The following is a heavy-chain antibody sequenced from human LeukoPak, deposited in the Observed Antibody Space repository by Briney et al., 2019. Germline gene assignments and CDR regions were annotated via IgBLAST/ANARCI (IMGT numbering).Heavy chain of an antibody. D-gene: IGHD5-18*01. J-gene: IGHJ2*01. CDR1: GSSISSSSYY. CDR2: IYYSGSS. Sequence: PSETLSLTCTVSGSSISSSSYYWGWIRQPPGKGLEWIGSIYYSGSSYFNPSLKSRVTISVDTSKNQFSLKLSSVTAADTAVYYCARDVGGYRYGYRPTELYRYFDLWGRGTLVTVSS. V-gene: IGHV4-39*07. CDR3: ARDVGGYRYGYRPTELYRYFDL.